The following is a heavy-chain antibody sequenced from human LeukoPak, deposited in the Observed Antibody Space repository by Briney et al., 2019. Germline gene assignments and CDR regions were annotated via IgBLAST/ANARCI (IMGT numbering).Heavy chain of an antibody. CDR2: IDPNSGGT. CDR1: GYTFTGYY. Sequence: GASVKVSCKASGYTFTGYYMHSGRPAPGPGLEWMGWIDPNSGGTNYAQKFQGRVTMTRDTSISTAYMELSRLRSDDTAVYYCARTQITIFGAWGMDVWGQGTTVTVFS. V-gene: IGHV1-2*02. D-gene: IGHD3-3*01. J-gene: IGHJ6*02. CDR3: ARTQITIFGAWGMDV.